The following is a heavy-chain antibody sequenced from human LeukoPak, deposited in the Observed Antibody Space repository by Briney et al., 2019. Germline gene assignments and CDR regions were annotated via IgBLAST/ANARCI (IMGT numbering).Heavy chain of an antibody. Sequence: PGGSLRLSCAASGFTFSTFGMSWVRQAPGKGLEWVSYISSSSDTIFYADSVKGRFTISRDNAKNSLYLQMNSLRDEDTAVYFCARDKNWSFDYWGQGTLVTVSS. D-gene: IGHD1-1*01. CDR1: GFTFSTFG. CDR2: ISSSSDTI. J-gene: IGHJ4*02. V-gene: IGHV3-48*02. CDR3: ARDKNWSFDY.